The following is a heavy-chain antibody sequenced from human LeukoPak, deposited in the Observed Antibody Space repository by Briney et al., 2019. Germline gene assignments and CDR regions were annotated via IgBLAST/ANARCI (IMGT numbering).Heavy chain of an antibody. CDR3: ATWPYYYDSSGYYYQPGFDY. CDR2: INPNSGGT. CDR1: GYTFTGYY. Sequence: PGASVKVSCKASGYTFTGYYMHWVRQAPGQGLEWMGRINPNSGGTNYAQKFQGRVTMTRDTSISTAYMELSRLRSDDTAVYYCATWPYYYDSSGYYYQPGFDYWGQGTLVTVSS. D-gene: IGHD3-22*01. J-gene: IGHJ4*02. V-gene: IGHV1-2*06.